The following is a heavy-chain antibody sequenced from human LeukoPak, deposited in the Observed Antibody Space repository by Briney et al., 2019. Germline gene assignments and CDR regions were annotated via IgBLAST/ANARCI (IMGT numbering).Heavy chain of an antibody. V-gene: IGHV4-38-2*02. D-gene: IGHD5-18*01. Sequence: SETLSLTCAVSGYSISSDYYWGWIRQPPGKGLEWIGSIYHSGTTHYNPSLKSRVTISVDTSKNQFSLKLSSVTAADTAVYYCVRDRDTRDFDYWGQGTLVTVSS. CDR3: VRDRDTRDFDY. CDR1: GYSISSDYY. J-gene: IGHJ4*02. CDR2: IYHSGTT.